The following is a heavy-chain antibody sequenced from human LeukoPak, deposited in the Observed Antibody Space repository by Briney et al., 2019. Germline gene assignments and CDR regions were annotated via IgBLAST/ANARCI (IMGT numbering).Heavy chain of an antibody. V-gene: IGHV3-9*01. Sequence: GGSLRLSCAASGFTFDDYAMHWVRQAPGKGLEWVSGISWNSGSIGYADSVKGRFTIPRGNAKNSLYLQMNSLRAEDTALYYCAKEMATILKYYFDYWGQGTLVTVSS. D-gene: IGHD5-24*01. CDR1: GFTFDDYA. CDR3: AKEMATILKYYFDY. CDR2: ISWNSGSI. J-gene: IGHJ4*02.